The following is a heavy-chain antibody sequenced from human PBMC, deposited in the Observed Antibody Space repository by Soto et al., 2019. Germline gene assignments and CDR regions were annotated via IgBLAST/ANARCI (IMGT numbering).Heavy chain of an antibody. CDR1: GYTFTSYD. Sequence: ASVKVSCKASGYTFTSYDINWVRQATGQGLEWMGWMNPNSGNTGYAQKFQGRVTMTRNTSISAAYMELSSLRSEDTAVYYCARGPAGTAMVFRPYYYYYMDVWGKGTTVTVSS. CDR2: MNPNSGNT. CDR3: ARGPAGTAMVFRPYYYYYMDV. J-gene: IGHJ6*03. V-gene: IGHV1-8*01. D-gene: IGHD5-18*01.